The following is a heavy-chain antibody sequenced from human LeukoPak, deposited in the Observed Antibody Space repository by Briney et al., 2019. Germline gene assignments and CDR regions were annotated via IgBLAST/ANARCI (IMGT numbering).Heavy chain of an antibody. J-gene: IGHJ3*02. Sequence: PSETLSLTCTVSGGSISSGGYYWSWIRQHPGKGLEWIGYIYYSGSTYYNPSLKSRATISVDTSKNQFSLKLSSVTAADTAVYYCASRDGYNYVSAFDIWGQGTMVTVSS. CDR3: ASRDGYNYVSAFDI. D-gene: IGHD5-24*01. V-gene: IGHV4-31*03. CDR2: IYYSGST. CDR1: GGSISSGGYY.